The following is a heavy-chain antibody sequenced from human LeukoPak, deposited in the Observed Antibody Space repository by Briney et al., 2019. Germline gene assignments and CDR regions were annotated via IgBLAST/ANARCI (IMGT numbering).Heavy chain of an antibody. CDR1: GFTFSSYS. CDR2: ISSSSSYI. V-gene: IGHV3-21*01. CDR3: ARDPRLTGSGLDY. J-gene: IGHJ4*02. Sequence: PGGSLRLSCAASGFTFSSYSMNWVRQAPGKGLEWVSSISSSSSYIYYADSVKGRFTISRDNAKNSLYLQMNSLRAEDTAVYYCARDPRLTGSGLDYWGQGTLVTVSS. D-gene: IGHD3-10*01.